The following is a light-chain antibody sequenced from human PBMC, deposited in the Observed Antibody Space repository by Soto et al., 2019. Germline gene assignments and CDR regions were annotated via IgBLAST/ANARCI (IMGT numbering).Light chain of an antibody. V-gene: IGKV1-39*01. Sequence: IQVTQSPTSLSASVGDRVTITCRARQPTDRYLNWFQHRPGKAPKILIYGASNLDNGVPSRFSGCVSGTDFTLNITTLQAEEFANYDCQQSYSSSWTFGQGTKV. CDR2: GAS. CDR1: QPTDRY. J-gene: IGKJ1*01. CDR3: QQSYSSSWT.